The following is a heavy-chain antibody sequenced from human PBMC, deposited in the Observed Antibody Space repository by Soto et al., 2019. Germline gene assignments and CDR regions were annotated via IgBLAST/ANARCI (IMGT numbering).Heavy chain of an antibody. D-gene: IGHD3-3*01. J-gene: IGHJ6*02. CDR2: IWYDGSNK. CDR3: VVVPAATIPYAILRFLEWLPDYDYGMDV. V-gene: IGHV3-33*01. CDR1: GFTFSSYG. Sequence: GGSLRLSCAASGFTFSSYGMHWVRQAPGKGLEWVAVIWYDGSNKYYADSVKGRFTISRDNSKNTLYLQMNSLRAWDTAVYYCVVVPAATIPYAILRFLEWLPDYDYGMDVWGQGTTVTVSS.